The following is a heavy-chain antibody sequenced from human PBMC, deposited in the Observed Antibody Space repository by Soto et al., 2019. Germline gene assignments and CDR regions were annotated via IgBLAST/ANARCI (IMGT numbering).Heavy chain of an antibody. J-gene: IGHJ6*02. D-gene: IGHD2-15*01. CDR3: TTDHNGRYRSGYACYSGQHGIDV. CDR1: GFPFSNAW. Sequence: GGSLRLSCAASGFPFSNAWMSWVRQSPGKGREWVGGIKIKTDGGTTDYAAPVKGRFTISRDGSTNTLYLQMNSLKTGDTAVSNCTTDHNGRYRSGYACYSGQHGIDVWPQGARVTVSS. V-gene: IGHV3-15*01. CDR2: IKIKTDGGTT.